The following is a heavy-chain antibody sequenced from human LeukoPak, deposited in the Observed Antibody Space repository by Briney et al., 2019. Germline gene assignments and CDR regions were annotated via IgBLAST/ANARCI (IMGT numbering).Heavy chain of an antibody. CDR2: IYYSGST. V-gene: IGHV4-39*07. CDR1: GGSISSSSYY. J-gene: IGHJ4*02. Sequence: SETLSLTCTVSGGSISSSSYYWGWIRQPPGKGLEWIGSIYYSGSTYYNPSLKSRVTISVDTSKNQFSLKLSSVTAAGTAVYYCARASILTGLIFDYWGQGTLVTVSS. D-gene: IGHD3-9*01. CDR3: ARASILTGLIFDY.